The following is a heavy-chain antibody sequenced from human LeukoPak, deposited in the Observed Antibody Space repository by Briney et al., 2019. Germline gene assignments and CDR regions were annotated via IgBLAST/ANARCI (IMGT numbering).Heavy chain of an antibody. J-gene: IGHJ5*02. CDR1: GYTFTSYG. CDR3: ARDRLSGQWLGNNWFDP. Sequence: ASVKVSCKASGYTFTSYGISWVRQAPGQGLEWMGWIGAYNGNTNYAQKLQGRVTMTTDTSTSTAYMELRSLRSDDTAVYYCARDRLSGQWLGNNWFDPWGQGTLVTVSS. D-gene: IGHD6-19*01. CDR2: IGAYNGNT. V-gene: IGHV1-18*01.